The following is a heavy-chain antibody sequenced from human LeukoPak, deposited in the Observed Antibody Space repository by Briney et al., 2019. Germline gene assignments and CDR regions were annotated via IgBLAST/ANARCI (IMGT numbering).Heavy chain of an antibody. CDR1: GYTFISYG. Sequence: ASVKVSCKASGYTFISYGINWVRQAPGQGLEWMGWISAYNGNTKYEQKLQGRVTMTRDTSTSLAYMELRSLRSDDTAVYYCARGRGENYYGSGSFFDYWGQGNLVTVSS. V-gene: IGHV1-18*01. D-gene: IGHD3-10*01. CDR3: ARGRGENYYGSGSFFDY. CDR2: ISAYNGNT. J-gene: IGHJ4*02.